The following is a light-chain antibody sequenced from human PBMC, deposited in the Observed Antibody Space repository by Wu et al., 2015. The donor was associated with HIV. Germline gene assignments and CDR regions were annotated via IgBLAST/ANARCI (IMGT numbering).Light chain of an antibody. V-gene: IGKV3-20*01. J-gene: IGKJ5*01. CDR3: QQYVSSIT. CDR2: GAS. Sequence: EIVLTQSPGTLSLSPGERATLSCRASQSISNNYLAWYQQKPGQAPRVLIYGASSRATGIPDRFSGGGSGTDFSLTIGRLEPEDFAVYYCQQYVSSITFGQGTRLDIK. CDR1: QSISNNY.